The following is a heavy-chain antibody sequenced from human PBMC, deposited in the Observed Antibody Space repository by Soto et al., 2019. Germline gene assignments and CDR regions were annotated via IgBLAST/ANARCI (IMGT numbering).Heavy chain of an antibody. CDR3: AREGHEELLWAFDI. Sequence: QVQLVESGGGVVQPGRSLRLSCAASGFTFSSYAMHWVRQAPGKGLEWVAVISSDGSNKYYADSVKGRFTISRDNSKNTLYLQMNSLRAEDTAVYYCAREGHEELLWAFDIWGQGTMVTVSS. V-gene: IGHV3-30-3*01. CDR2: ISSDGSNK. CDR1: GFTFSSYA. D-gene: IGHD2-2*01. J-gene: IGHJ3*02.